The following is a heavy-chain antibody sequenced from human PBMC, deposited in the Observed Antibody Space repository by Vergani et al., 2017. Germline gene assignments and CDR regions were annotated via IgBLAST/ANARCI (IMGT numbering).Heavy chain of an antibody. CDR3: ASDRSGGNALDY. CDR1: GGSISSGSYY. CDR2: IYTSGST. V-gene: IGHV4-61*02. D-gene: IGHD4-23*01. Sequence: QVQLQESGPGLVKPSQTLSLTCTVSGGSISSGSYYWSWIRQPAGKGLEWIGRIYTSGSTNYNPSLKSRVTMSVDTSKNQFSLKLSSVTAADTAVYYCASDRSGGNALDYWGQGTLVTVSS. J-gene: IGHJ4*02.